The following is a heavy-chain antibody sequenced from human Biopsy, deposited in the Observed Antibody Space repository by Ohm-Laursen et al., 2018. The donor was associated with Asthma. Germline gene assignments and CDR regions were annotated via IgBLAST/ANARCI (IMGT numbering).Heavy chain of an antibody. V-gene: IGHV1-3*04. Sequence: EASVKVSCKASGYNFISFAIHWVRQAPGQRLEWMGWVNTGNGYTKYSQKFQGRVTITRDTPASTAYMELRSLRSEDTATYYCARTYYDFLTGQVKDVFGVWGQGTMVTVSS. D-gene: IGHD3-9*01. CDR1: GYNFISFA. CDR2: VNTGNGYT. J-gene: IGHJ3*01. CDR3: ARTYYDFLTGQVKDVFGV.